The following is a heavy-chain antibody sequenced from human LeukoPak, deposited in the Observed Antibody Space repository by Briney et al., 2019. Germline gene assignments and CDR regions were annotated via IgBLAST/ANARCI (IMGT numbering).Heavy chain of an antibody. Sequence: GGSLRLSCAASGFTFSSYAMSWVRQAPGKGLEWVSAISGSGGSTYYADSVKGRFTISRDNSKNTLYLHMNSLRAEDTAVYYCAKDLGALWFGEFLNDAFDIWGQGTMVTVSS. D-gene: IGHD3-10*01. CDR2: ISGSGGST. CDR1: GFTFSSYA. V-gene: IGHV3-23*01. CDR3: AKDLGALWFGEFLNDAFDI. J-gene: IGHJ3*02.